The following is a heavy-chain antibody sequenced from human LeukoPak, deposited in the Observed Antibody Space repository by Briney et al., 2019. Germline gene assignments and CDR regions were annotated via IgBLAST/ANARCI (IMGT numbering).Heavy chain of an antibody. V-gene: IGHV1-2*02. CDR2: IYPNSGGT. CDR1: GYTFTDYY. CDR3: AREATVGGY. D-gene: IGHD3-16*01. Sequence: GASVKVSCKASGYTFTDYYLHWVRQAPGQGLEWMGWIYPNSGGTISAQKFQGRVTMTRDTSIRTVYMELSSLTSDDTAVYYCAREATVGGYWGQGTLVTVSS. J-gene: IGHJ4*02.